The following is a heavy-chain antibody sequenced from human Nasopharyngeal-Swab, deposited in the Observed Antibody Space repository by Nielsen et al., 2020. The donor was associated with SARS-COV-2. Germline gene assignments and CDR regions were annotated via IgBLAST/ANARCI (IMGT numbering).Heavy chain of an antibody. V-gene: IGHV3-53*01. Sequence: GESLKISCAASGFSVTSNYMNWVRQTPGKGLEWVSVTEIGGTTHYADSVKGRFSISRDSSTNTLYLQMNNVRAEDTAVYYCARDLGGGYCTTTNCPGSWGQGTLVTVSS. J-gene: IGHJ1*01. CDR2: TEIGGTT. CDR3: ARDLGGGYCTTTNCPGS. CDR1: GFSVTSNY. D-gene: IGHD2-2*01.